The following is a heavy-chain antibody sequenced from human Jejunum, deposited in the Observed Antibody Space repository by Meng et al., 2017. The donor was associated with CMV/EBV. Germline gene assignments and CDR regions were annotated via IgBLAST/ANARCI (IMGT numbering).Heavy chain of an antibody. CDR3: ARAPFNYYDSSAYPPDS. CDR2: LYYSGST. Sequence: NSAYYWGWVRQPPGKGREWIASLYYSGSTYYNASLKSRVTISVDTSKNQFSLKLSSVTAADTALYYCARAPFNYYDSSAYPPDSWGQGTLVTVSS. J-gene: IGHJ4*02. D-gene: IGHD3-22*01. CDR1: NSAYY. V-gene: IGHV4-39*07.